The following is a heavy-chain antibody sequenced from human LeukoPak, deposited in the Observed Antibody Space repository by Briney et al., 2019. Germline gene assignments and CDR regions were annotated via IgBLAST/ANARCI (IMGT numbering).Heavy chain of an antibody. CDR2: INYSGST. D-gene: IGHD2-2*01. V-gene: IGHV4-39*01. CDR1: GGSISSSSYY. Sequence: SETLCLTCTVSGGSISSSSYYWGWIRQPPGKGLEWIGSINYSGSTYYNPSLKSRVTISVDTSKNQFSLKLSSVTAADTAVYYCARASIIVVVPAARGPFDYWGQGTLVTVSS. CDR3: ARASIIVVVPAARGPFDY. J-gene: IGHJ4*02.